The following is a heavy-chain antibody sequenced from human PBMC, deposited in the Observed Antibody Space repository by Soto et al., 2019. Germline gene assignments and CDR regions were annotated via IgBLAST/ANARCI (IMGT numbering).Heavy chain of an antibody. D-gene: IGHD3-3*01. J-gene: IGHJ6*02. Sequence: GAPRKVSSKASGYTFTGYYMHWVRQAPGQGLEWMGWINPNSGGTNYAQKFQGWVTMTRDTSISTAYMELSRLRSDDTAVYYCARDRYYDFWSGYYHSPDYYYYGMDVWGQGTTVTVSS. CDR1: GYTFTGYY. V-gene: IGHV1-2*04. CDR3: ARDRYYDFWSGYYHSPDYYYYGMDV. CDR2: INPNSGGT.